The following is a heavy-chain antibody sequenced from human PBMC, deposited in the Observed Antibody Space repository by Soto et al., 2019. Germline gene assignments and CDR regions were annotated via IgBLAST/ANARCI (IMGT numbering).Heavy chain of an antibody. J-gene: IGHJ4*02. V-gene: IGHV1-18*01. CDR3: ARDQTGPFDD. CDR2: ISGYNGNT. D-gene: IGHD3-9*01. Sequence: QVQLVQSGAEVKKPGASVKVSCKASGYTFTNYGLAWVRQAPGQGLEWVGWISGYNGNTNYAQKFQDRVTMTTDTSTSTAYMELRSLRSDDTAMYYCARDQTGPFDDWGQGTLVTV. CDR1: GYTFTNYG.